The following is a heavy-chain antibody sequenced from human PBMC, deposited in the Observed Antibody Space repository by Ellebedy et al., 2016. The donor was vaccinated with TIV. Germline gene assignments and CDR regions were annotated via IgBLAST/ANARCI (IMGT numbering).Heavy chain of an antibody. CDR1: GYTFTSYD. D-gene: IGHD6-13*01. CDR2: MNPNSGNT. CDR3: ARFQVAAAGNWFDP. Sequence: ASVKVSXKASGYTFTSYDINWVRQATGQGLEWMGWMNPNSGNTGYAQKFQGRVTMTRNTSISTAYMELSSLRSEDTAVYYCARFQVAAAGNWFDPWGQGTLVTVSS. V-gene: IGHV1-8*01. J-gene: IGHJ5*02.